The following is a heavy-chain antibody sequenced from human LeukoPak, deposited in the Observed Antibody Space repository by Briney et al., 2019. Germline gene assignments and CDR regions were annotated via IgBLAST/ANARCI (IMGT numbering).Heavy chain of an antibody. V-gene: IGHV4-59*08. D-gene: IGHD3-10*01. CDR1: GGSFRGFY. Sequence: SETLSLTCGVYGGSFRGFYWSWTRQPPGNGLEWIGYIYYSGSTHYNPSLKSRVTISVDTSKNQFSLKLTSVTAADTAVYYCARLSTTALIHASGSSSKDWGQGTLVTVSS. CDR3: ARLSTTALIHASGSSSKD. CDR2: IYYSGST. J-gene: IGHJ4*02.